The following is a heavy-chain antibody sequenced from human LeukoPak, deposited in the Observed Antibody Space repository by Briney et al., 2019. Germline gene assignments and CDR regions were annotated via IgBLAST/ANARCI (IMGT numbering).Heavy chain of an antibody. CDR2: IRYDGSNK. V-gene: IGHV3-30*02. CDR1: GFTFSRYG. J-gene: IGHJ4*02. D-gene: IGHD2-2*01. CDR3: AKDRVRYCTSTGCLAIFDH. Sequence: QPGGSLRLSCAASGFTFSRYGMHWVRQAPGKGLEWVAFIRYDGSNKYYSDSVKGRFTISRDNSKNTLYLQMNSLRPEDTAVYYCAKDRVRYCTSTGCLAIFDHWGQGTLVTVSS.